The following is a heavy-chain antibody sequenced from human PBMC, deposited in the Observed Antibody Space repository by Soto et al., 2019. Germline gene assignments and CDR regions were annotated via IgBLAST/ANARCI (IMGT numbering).Heavy chain of an antibody. Sequence: QVQLVESGGGVVQPGRSLRLSCAASGFTFSSYAMYWVRQAPGKGLEWVAVISYDGNNKYYADSVKGRFTISRDNSKNRLYLQMNSRRAEDTAVYYCGGAGCDGGRCYTLVGLLYGMAVWGQGTTVTVSS. CDR2: ISYDGNNK. CDR3: GGAGCDGGRCYTLVGLLYGMAV. J-gene: IGHJ6*02. CDR1: GFTFSSYA. D-gene: IGHD2-15*01. V-gene: IGHV3-30-3*01.